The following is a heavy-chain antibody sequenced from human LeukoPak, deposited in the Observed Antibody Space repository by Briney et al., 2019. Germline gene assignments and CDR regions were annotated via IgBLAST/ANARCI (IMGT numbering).Heavy chain of an antibody. CDR1: GFTFSSYA. CDR3: ARGGVYSSGSYYLYYFDY. V-gene: IGHV3-64D*09. CDR2: ISSEGGST. Sequence: GGSLRLSCSVSGFTFSSYAMHWVRQAPGKGLEYVSSISSEGGSTYYADSVKGRFTISRDNSKNTLYLQMSSLRAEDTAVYYCARGGVYSSGSYYLYYFDYWGQGTLVTVSS. D-gene: IGHD6-19*01. J-gene: IGHJ4*02.